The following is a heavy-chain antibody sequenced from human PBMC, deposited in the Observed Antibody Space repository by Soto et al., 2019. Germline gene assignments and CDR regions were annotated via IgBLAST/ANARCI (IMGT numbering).Heavy chain of an antibody. V-gene: IGHV3-7*03. Sequence: EVQLVESGGGSVQPGESLRLSCVASGFTFSMDCMSWVRQGQGKGLEWVARIKQDGGEKYYVDSVKGRFTVSRDNAKNSLYLQLHSLSADDAAIYYCVRDQLILPADDFYDGVDVWGQGTTVTVSS. CDR2: IKQDGGEK. CDR3: VRDQLILPADDFYDGVDV. CDR1: GFTFSMDC. J-gene: IGHJ6*02.